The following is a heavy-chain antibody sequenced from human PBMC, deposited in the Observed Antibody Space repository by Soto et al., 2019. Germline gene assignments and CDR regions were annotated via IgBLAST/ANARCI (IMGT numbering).Heavy chain of an antibody. Sequence: QVQLVQSGAEVKQPGSSVKVSFKASGGTFSSYAISWVRQAPGQGLEWMGGIIPIFGTGSNAQKFQGRVTITADESTSTASMELSSLGAEDTAVDYCARRENTGAFDIWGQGTMVTVSS. CDR2: IIPIFGTG. D-gene: IGHD1-26*01. J-gene: IGHJ3*02. CDR3: ARRENTGAFDI. CDR1: GGTFSSYA. V-gene: IGHV1-69*01.